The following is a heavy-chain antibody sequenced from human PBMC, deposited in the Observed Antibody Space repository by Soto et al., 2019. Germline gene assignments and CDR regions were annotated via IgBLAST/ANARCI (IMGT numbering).Heavy chain of an antibody. Sequence: ASVKVSCKGSGYTFTSYDFNWVRQATGQGLEWMGWMNPNSGNTGYAQKFQGRVTMTRNTSISTAYMELSSLRSEDTAVYYCARRAEYYYYYYMDVWGKGTTVTVSS. J-gene: IGHJ6*03. CDR1: GYTFTSYD. CDR3: ARRAEYYYYYYMDV. V-gene: IGHV1-8*01. CDR2: MNPNSGNT.